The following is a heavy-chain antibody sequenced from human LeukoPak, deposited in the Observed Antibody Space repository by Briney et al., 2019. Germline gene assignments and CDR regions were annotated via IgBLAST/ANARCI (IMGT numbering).Heavy chain of an antibody. CDR3: ASWYTSSSFDY. CDR2: IYYSGST. CDR1: GGSISSSSYY. D-gene: IGHD6-13*01. Sequence: SETLSLTCTASGGSISSSSYYWGWIRQPPGKGLEWIGNIYYSGSTYYSPSLKSRVTISVDTSKNQFSLKLSSVTAADTAVYYCASWYTSSSFDYWGQGTLVTVSS. V-gene: IGHV4-39*01. J-gene: IGHJ4*02.